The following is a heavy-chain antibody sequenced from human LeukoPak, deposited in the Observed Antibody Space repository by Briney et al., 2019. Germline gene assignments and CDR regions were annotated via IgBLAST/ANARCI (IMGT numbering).Heavy chain of an antibody. CDR3: ARGSPPDY. V-gene: IGHV3-30-3*01. CDR1: GSTFSGYA. J-gene: IGHJ4*02. Sequence: PGGSLRLSCAASGSTFSGYAMHWVRQAPGKGLVWVAVISYDGSNKCYADSVKGRFTISRDDSKNTLYLQMNSLRPEDTAVYYCARGSPPDYWGQGTLVTVS. CDR2: ISYDGSNK.